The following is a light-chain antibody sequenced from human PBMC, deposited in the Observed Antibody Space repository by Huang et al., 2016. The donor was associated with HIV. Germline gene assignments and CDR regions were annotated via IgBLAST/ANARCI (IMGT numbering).Light chain of an antibody. J-gene: IGKJ4*01. Sequence: DIQMTQSPSSLSASVGDRVTITCRASQGISNYLAWYQQKPGKVPKLLIYAASTLQSGGPSRFSGSGSGTDFTLTSSSLQPEDVATYYCQKYNSAPLTFGGGTKVEIK. V-gene: IGKV1-27*01. CDR1: QGISNY. CDR2: AAS. CDR3: QKYNSAPLT.